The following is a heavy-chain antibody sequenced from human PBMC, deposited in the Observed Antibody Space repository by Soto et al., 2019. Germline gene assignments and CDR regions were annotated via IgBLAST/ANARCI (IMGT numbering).Heavy chain of an antibody. V-gene: IGHV1-46*01. D-gene: IGHD1-26*01. CDR2: INPSGDST. CDR1: GYTFTNYY. Sequence: PGASVKVSCKASGYTFTNYYMHWVRQAPGQGLEWMGMINPSGDSTTYAQKFQGRVTMTRDTSTSTVYIELSSLRSEDTAVYYCARQDEPLGYWGQGTLVTVSS. J-gene: IGHJ4*02. CDR3: ARQDEPLGY.